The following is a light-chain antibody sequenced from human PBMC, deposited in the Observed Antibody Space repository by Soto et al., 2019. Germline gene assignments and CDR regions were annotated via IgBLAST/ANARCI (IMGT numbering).Light chain of an antibody. Sequence: QSALTQPASVSGSPGQSITISCTGISSDVGGYNYVSWYQQHPGKAPKLMIYEVSNRPSGVSNRFSGSKSGNTASLTISGLQAEDEADYYCSSYTSSSTYVFGTGTKVTAL. CDR1: SSDVGGYNY. V-gene: IGLV2-14*01. J-gene: IGLJ1*01. CDR3: SSYTSSSTYV. CDR2: EVS.